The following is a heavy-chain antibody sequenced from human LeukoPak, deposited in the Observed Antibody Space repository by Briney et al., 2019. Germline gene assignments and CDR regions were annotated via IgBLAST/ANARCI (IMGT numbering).Heavy chain of an antibody. CDR1: GGTFSSYA. V-gene: IGHV1-69*10. D-gene: IGHD2-15*01. Sequence: ASVKVSCKASGGTFSSYAISWVRQAPGQGLEWMGGIIPILGIANYAQKFQGRVTITADKSTSTAYMELSSLRSEDTAVYYCARDRAHCSGGSCYFDYWGQGTLVTVSS. CDR2: IIPILGIA. CDR3: ARDRAHCSGGSCYFDY. J-gene: IGHJ4*02.